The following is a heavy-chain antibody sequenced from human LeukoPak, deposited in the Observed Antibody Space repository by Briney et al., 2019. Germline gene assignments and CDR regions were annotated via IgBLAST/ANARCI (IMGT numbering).Heavy chain of an antibody. CDR2: VEDGGIEK. CDR1: GFTFSDYS. CDR3: ARWRGAQSEFDF. J-gene: IGHJ4*02. Sequence: PGGPLRLSCSVSGFTFSDYSMGWVRQAPGKGLEWVANVEDGGIEKEYVDSVKGRFTISRDDAENLLYLQMNSLRAEDTALYFCARWRGAQSEFDFWGQGTQVIVSS. V-gene: IGHV3-7*01. D-gene: IGHD3-3*01.